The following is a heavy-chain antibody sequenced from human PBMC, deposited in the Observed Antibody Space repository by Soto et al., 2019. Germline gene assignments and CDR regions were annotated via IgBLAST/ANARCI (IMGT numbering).Heavy chain of an antibody. D-gene: IGHD6-19*01. CDR2: IYYSGST. Sequence: SSETLSLTCTASGGSISSGGYYWSWIRQHPGKGLEWIGYIYYSGSTYYNPSLKSRVTISVDTSKNQFSLKLSSVTAADTAVYYCARDSSPVAGTFDYWGQGTLVTVSS. V-gene: IGHV4-31*03. CDR3: ARDSSPVAGTFDY. CDR1: GGSISSGGYY. J-gene: IGHJ4*02.